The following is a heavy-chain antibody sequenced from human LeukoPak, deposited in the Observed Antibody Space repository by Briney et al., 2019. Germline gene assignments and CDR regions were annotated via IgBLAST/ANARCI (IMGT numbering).Heavy chain of an antibody. V-gene: IGHV3-21*01. CDR3: ARDIVWELVDAFDI. J-gene: IGHJ3*02. CDR1: GFTFSSYS. CDR2: ISSSSSYI. D-gene: IGHD1-26*01. Sequence: GGSLRLSCAASGFTFSSYSMNWVRQAPGKGLEWVSSISSSSSYIYYADSVKGRFTISRDNAKNSLYPQMNSLRAEDTAVYYCARDIVWELVDAFDIWGQGTMVTVSS.